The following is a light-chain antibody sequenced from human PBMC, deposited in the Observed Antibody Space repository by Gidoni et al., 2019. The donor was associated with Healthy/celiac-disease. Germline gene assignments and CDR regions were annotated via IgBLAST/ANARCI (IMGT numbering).Light chain of an antibody. Sequence: EIVLTQSPATLSLSPGERATLSCRASQSVISYLAWYQQKPGQAPRLLIYDASNRATGIPARFSGSGSGTDFTLTISSLEPEDFAVYYCQQRSNGPLLTFXGXTKVEIK. CDR1: QSVISY. V-gene: IGKV3-11*01. CDR2: DAS. CDR3: QQRSNGPLLT. J-gene: IGKJ4*01.